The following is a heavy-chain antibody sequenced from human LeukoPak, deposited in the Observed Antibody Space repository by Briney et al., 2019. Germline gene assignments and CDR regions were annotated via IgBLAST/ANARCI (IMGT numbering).Heavy chain of an antibody. Sequence: GGSLRLSCAASGFTFSSYGMHWVRQAPGKGLEWVAFIRYDGSNKYYADSVKGRFTISRDNSKNTLCLQMNSLRAEDTAVYYCATIVVPAATATLDYWGQGTLVTVSS. D-gene: IGHD2-2*01. CDR1: GFTFSSYG. V-gene: IGHV3-30*02. CDR2: IRYDGSNK. CDR3: ATIVVPAATATLDY. J-gene: IGHJ4*02.